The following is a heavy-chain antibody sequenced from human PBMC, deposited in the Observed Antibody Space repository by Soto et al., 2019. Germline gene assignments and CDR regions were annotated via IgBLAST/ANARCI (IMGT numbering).Heavy chain of an antibody. D-gene: IGHD1-26*01. Sequence: SVKVSCKASGGTFSSYAISWVRQAPGQGLEWMGAIIPMYGTANYAQKYQGRVTITADESTSTAYMELNSLRSEDTAMYYCARDLRGSHFYWGRGTQVTVSS. CDR1: GGTFSSYA. CDR3: ARDLRGSHFY. J-gene: IGHJ4*02. V-gene: IGHV1-69*13. CDR2: IIPMYGTA.